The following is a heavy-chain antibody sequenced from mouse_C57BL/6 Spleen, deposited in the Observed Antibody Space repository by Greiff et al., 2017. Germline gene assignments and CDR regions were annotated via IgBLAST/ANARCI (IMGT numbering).Heavy chain of an antibody. J-gene: IGHJ4*01. CDR1: GYTFTSYW. CDR2: IYPGSGST. D-gene: IGHD2-1*01. CDR3: ARAGGNYDAMDD. V-gene: IGHV1-55*01. Sequence: QVQLQQSGAELVKPGASVKMSCKASGYTFTSYWITWVKQRPGQGLEWLGDIYPGSGSTNYNEQFKSKATLNVDTSSSTAYMQLSSLTSEDSAVYYCARAGGNYDAMDDWGQGTSDTVSS.